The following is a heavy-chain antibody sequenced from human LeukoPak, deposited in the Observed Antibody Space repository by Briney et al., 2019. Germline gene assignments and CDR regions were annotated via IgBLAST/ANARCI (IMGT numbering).Heavy chain of an antibody. J-gene: IGHJ5*02. CDR3: ARSCPHEWTAAGTGWFDP. CDR1: GGSISSGSYY. D-gene: IGHD6-13*01. Sequence: SETLSLTCTVSGGSISSGSYYWSWIRQPAGKGLEWIGRIYTSGSTNYNPSLKSRVTISVDTSKNQFSLKLSSVTAADTAVYYCARSCPHEWTAAGTGWFDPWGQGTLVTVSS. CDR2: IYTSGST. V-gene: IGHV4-61*02.